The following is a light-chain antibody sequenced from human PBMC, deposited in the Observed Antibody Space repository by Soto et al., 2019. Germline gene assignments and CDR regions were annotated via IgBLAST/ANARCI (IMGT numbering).Light chain of an antibody. CDR1: QSVGSN. V-gene: IGKV3-15*01. J-gene: IGKJ1*01. CDR2: GAS. CDR3: QHYNSYSEA. Sequence: EIVMTQSPATLSVSPGERATLSCRASQSVGSNLAWYQQKPGQAPRLLIYGASTRATGIPVRFSGSGSGTEFTLTISSLQPDDFATYYCQHYNSYSEAFGQGTKVDIK.